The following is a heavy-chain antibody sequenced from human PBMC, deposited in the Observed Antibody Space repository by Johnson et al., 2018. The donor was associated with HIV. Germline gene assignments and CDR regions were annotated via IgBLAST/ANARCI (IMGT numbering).Heavy chain of an antibody. CDR2: IKQAGSEK. J-gene: IGHJ3*02. Sequence: VQLVESGGGLVQPGGSLRLSCAASGFTFSSYWMSWVRQAPGKGLEWVANIKQAGSEKYYVDSVKGRFTISRDNAKNSLYLQMNSLRAEDTAVYYCARVAYYDSSGYYYGHAFDIWGQGTMVTVSS. D-gene: IGHD3-22*01. V-gene: IGHV3-7*01. CDR3: ARVAYYDSSGYYYGHAFDI. CDR1: GFTFSSYW.